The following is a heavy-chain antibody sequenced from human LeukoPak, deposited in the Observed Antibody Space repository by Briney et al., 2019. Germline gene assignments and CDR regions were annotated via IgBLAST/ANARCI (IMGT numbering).Heavy chain of an antibody. CDR1: GFTFSSYW. D-gene: IGHD6-19*01. J-gene: IGHJ5*02. CDR3: AKDLAEFQWLLAPNWFDP. V-gene: IGHV3-7*01. Sequence: SGGSLRLSCAASGFTFSSYWMSWVRQAPGKGLEWVANIKQDGSEKYYVDSVKGRFTISRDNSKNTLYLQMNSLRAEDTAVYYCAKDLAEFQWLLAPNWFDPWGQGTLVTVSS. CDR2: IKQDGSEK.